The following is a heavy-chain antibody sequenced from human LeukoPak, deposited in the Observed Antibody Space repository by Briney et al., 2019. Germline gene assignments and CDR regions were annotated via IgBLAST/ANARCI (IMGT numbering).Heavy chain of an antibody. CDR3: AKKGGELAAAGGNYFDY. D-gene: IGHD6-13*01. J-gene: IGHJ4*02. V-gene: IGHV3-53*05. CDR1: GFTVSSNY. Sequence: GGSLRLPCAASGFTVSSNYMSWVRQAPGKGLEWVSVIYSDGNTYYADSVKGRFTISRDNSKNTLYLQMNSLSAEDTAVYYCAKKGGELAAAGGNYFDYWGQGTLVTVSS. CDR2: IYSDGNT.